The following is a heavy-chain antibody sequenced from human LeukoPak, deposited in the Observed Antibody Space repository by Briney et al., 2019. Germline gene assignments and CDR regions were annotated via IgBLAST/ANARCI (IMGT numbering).Heavy chain of an antibody. J-gene: IGHJ5*02. V-gene: IGHV1-8*01. CDR1: GYTFTSYD. CDR3: ARGRKRKDAVNWFDP. Sequence: ASVKVSCKASGYTFTSYDINWVRQATGQGLEWMGWMNPNSGNTGYAQKFQGRVTMTRNTSISTAYMELSNLRSEGTAVYYCARGRKRKDAVNWFDPWGQGTLVTVSS. CDR2: MNPNSGNT.